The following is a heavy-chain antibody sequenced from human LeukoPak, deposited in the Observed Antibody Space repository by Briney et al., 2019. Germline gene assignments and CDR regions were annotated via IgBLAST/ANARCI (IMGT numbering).Heavy chain of an antibody. CDR1: GGSISSSNW. D-gene: IGHD6-6*01. CDR2: IYHSGST. V-gene: IGHV4-4*02. CDR3: ARDFVYSSSSYNWFDP. Sequence: SGTLSLTCAVSGGSISSSNWWSWVRQPPGKGLEWIGEIYHSGSTNYNPSLKSRVTISVDKSKNQFSLKLSSVTAADTAVYYCARDFVYSSSSYNWFDPWGQGTLVTVSS. J-gene: IGHJ5*02.